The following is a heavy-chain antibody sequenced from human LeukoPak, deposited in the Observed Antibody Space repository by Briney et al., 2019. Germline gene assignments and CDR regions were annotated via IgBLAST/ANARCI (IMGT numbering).Heavy chain of an antibody. J-gene: IGHJ4*02. Sequence: PSETLSLTCTVSGGSISSSSYYWGWIRQPPGKWLEWTGSIYYSGSTYYNPSLKSRVTISVDTSKNQFSLKLSSVTAADTAVYYCARVVVIPYYFDYWGQGTLVTVSS. V-gene: IGHV4-39*07. D-gene: IGHD3-22*01. CDR2: IYYSGST. CDR1: GGSISSSSYY. CDR3: ARVVVIPYYFDY.